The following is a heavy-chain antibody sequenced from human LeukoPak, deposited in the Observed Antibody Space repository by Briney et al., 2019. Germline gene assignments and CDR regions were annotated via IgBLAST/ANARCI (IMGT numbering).Heavy chain of an antibody. V-gene: IGHV4-59*12. CDR1: GGSISSYY. D-gene: IGHD3-9*01. J-gene: IGHJ4*02. CDR2: IHYTGAT. Sequence: SETLSLTCNVSGGSISSYYWSWIRQPPGKGLEWVGEIHYTGATSYNPSLKSRATISIETSKNQVSLKLSSVTAADTAVYYCTRGNILSGYCFDFWGQGALVTVSS. CDR3: TRGNILSGYCFDF.